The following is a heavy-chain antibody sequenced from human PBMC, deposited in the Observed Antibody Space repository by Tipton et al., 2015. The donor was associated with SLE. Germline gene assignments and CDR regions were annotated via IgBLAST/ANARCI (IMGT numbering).Heavy chain of an antibody. V-gene: IGHV4-59*11. CDR1: GGSISSHY. Sequence: LRLSCTVSGGSISSHYWSWIRQPPGKGLEWIGYIYYSGSTNYNPSLKSRVTISVDTSKNQFSLKLSSVTAADTAVYYCARDFGSSGSFDYWGQRTLVTVSS. D-gene: IGHD6-13*01. CDR3: ARDFGSSGSFDY. J-gene: IGHJ4*02. CDR2: IYYSGST.